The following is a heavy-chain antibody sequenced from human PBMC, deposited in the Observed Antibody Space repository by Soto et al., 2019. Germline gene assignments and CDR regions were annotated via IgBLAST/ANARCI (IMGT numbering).Heavy chain of an antibody. V-gene: IGHV3-21*01. CDR1: GFTFSRVS. J-gene: IGHJ4*02. CDR2: ISSASSET. CDR3: ARVAY. Sequence: VGSLRLSGEASGFTFSRVSMNWVRQVPGKGLEWVASISSASSETWYADSVKGRFIISRDNAQNSLSLQMNTLRPEDSAIYYCARVAYWGPGTQVTVPQ.